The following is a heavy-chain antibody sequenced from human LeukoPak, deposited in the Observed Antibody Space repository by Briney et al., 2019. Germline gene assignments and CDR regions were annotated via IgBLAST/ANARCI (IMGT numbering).Heavy chain of an antibody. Sequence: SETLSLTCAVYGGSFSGYYWSWIRQPPGKGLEWIGEINHSGSTNYNPSLKSRVTISVDTSKNQFSLKLSSVTAADTAVYYCARVSWTESSGYYFFDYWGQGTLVTVSS. V-gene: IGHV4-34*01. D-gene: IGHD3-22*01. J-gene: IGHJ4*02. CDR1: GGSFSGYY. CDR3: ARVSWTESSGYYFFDY. CDR2: INHSGST.